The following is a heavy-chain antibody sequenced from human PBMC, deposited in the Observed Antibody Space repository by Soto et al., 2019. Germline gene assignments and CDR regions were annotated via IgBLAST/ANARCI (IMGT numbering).Heavy chain of an antibody. J-gene: IGHJ4*02. CDR3: ALQRYGEVDY. CDR2: IYWDDDK. Sequence: QITLKESGPTLVTPTQTLTLTCTFSGFSLSTLGVGVGWIRQPPGKALEWLALIYWDDDKRYIPSLKSRLTITKDTTKNQGVLTVHNVDPEDTATYSCALQRYGEVDYWGPGTLVTVSS. CDR1: GFSLSTLGVG. D-gene: IGHD5-18*01. V-gene: IGHV2-5*02.